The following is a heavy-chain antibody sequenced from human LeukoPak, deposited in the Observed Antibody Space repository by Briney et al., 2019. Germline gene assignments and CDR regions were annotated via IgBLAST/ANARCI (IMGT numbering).Heavy chain of an antibody. J-gene: IGHJ4*02. V-gene: IGHV4-4*08. CDR1: GGSISSYY. CDR2: IYNAATT. D-gene: IGHD6-13*01. Sequence: SETLSLTCTVSGGSISSYYWTWIRQPPGKGLEWLGFIYNAATTNYNPSLKSRVTISVDTSKNQFSLRLSSVTAADTAIYYCARVTTAWYVIGYWGQGALVTVSS. CDR3: ARVTTAWYVIGY.